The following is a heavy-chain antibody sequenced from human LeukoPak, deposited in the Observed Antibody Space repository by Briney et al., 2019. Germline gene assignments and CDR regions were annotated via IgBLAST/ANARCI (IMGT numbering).Heavy chain of an antibody. CDR3: AKDQVGATILEAIDY. CDR1: GFTFSSYE. CDR2: ISSSGSTI. V-gene: IGHV3-48*03. D-gene: IGHD1-26*01. J-gene: IGHJ4*02. Sequence: GGSLRLSCAASGFTFSSYEMNWVSQAPGKGREWVSYISSSGSTIYYAESVKGRFTIYRDNAKNSLYLQMNSLRAEDTAVYYCAKDQVGATILEAIDYWGQGTLVTVSS.